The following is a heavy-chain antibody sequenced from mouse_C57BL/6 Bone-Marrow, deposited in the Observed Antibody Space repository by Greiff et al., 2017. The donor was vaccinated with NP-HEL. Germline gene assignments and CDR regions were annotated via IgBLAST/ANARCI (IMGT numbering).Heavy chain of an antibody. Sequence: EVKLMESGGGLVKPGGSLKLSCAASGFTFSDYGMHWVRQAPEKGLEWVAYISSGSSTIYYADTVKGRFTISRDNAKNTLFLQLTSLRSEDTAMYYCASGSSDYFDGWGQGTTLTVSS. CDR1: GFTFSDYG. CDR2: ISSGSSTI. J-gene: IGHJ2*01. CDR3: ASGSSDYFDG. D-gene: IGHD1-1*01. V-gene: IGHV5-17*01.